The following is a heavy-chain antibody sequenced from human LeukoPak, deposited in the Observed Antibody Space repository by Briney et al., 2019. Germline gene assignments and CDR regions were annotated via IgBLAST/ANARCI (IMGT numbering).Heavy chain of an antibody. J-gene: IGHJ6*02. V-gene: IGHV1-8*01. CDR1: GYTFTSYD. Sequence: GASVKVSCKASGYTFTSYDINWVRQATGQGLEWMGWMNPNSGNTGYAQKLQGRVTMTTDTSTSTAYMELRSLRSDDTAVYYCARELITFGGVIVLHGDVWGQGTTVTVSS. CDR2: MNPNSGNT. CDR3: ARELITFGGVIVLHGDV. D-gene: IGHD3-16*02.